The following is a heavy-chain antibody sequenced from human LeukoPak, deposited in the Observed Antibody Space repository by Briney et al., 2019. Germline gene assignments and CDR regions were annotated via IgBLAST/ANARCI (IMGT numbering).Heavy chain of an antibody. CDR1: GGTFSSYA. D-gene: IGHD6-19*01. Sequence: ASVKVSCKASGGTFSSYAISWVRQAPGQGLEWMGGIIPIFGTANYAQKFQGRVTITTDESTSTAYMELSSLRSEDTAVYYCARSGGKGVAGTDIDYWGQGTLVTVSS. V-gene: IGHV1-69*05. J-gene: IGHJ4*02. CDR2: IIPIFGTA. CDR3: ARSGGKGVAGTDIDY.